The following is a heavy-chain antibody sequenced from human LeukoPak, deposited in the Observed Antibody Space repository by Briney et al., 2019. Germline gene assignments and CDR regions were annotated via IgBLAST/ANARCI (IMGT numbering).Heavy chain of an antibody. D-gene: IGHD6-19*01. CDR2: IYHSGIT. CDR3: ARDPQWLVGNLEP. J-gene: IGHJ5*02. CDR1: GYSISSGYF. Sequence: PSETLSLTCAVSGYSISSGYFWGWIRQPPGKGLEWIGSIYHSGITNYNPSLKSRLTISVDTSKNQFSLKLSSVTAADTAVYYCARDPQWLVGNLEPWGQGTLVIVSS. V-gene: IGHV4-38-2*02.